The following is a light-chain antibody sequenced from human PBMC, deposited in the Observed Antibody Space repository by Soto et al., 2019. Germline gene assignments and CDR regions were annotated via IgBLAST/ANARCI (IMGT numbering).Light chain of an antibody. Sequence: EIVLTQSPGTLSLSPGERATLSCRASQSVSSSHLAWYQQKPGQAPRLLISGASSRATGIPDRFTGSGSGTDFTLTISRLEPEDFAVYYCQQYNNWPWTFGQGTKVEIK. CDR1: QSVSSSH. CDR2: GAS. V-gene: IGKV3-20*01. J-gene: IGKJ1*01. CDR3: QQYNNWPWT.